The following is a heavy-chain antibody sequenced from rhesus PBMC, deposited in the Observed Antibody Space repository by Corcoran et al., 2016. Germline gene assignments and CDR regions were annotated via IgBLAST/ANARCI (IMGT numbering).Heavy chain of an antibody. V-gene: IGHV5-20*01. CDR1: GYSFTSYW. CDR3: AKDRNWNYGLDS. CDR2: IDPSDSDT. Sequence: VKLVQSGAEVKRPGESLKISCKTSGYSFTSYWISWLRQIPGKGLEWMGAIDPSDSDTRYNPSFQGQVTISADKSISTAYLQWRRLNASDTATYYCAKDRNWNYGLDSWVHGVVVTVSS. J-gene: IGHJ6*01. D-gene: IGHD1-26*01.